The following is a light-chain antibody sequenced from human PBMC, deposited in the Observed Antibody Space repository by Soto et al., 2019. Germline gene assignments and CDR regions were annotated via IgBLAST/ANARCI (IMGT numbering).Light chain of an antibody. J-gene: IGKJ4*01. Sequence: DIQMTQSPCSLSASVGDRVTITCQASQAIGNYLTWYQQKPGKAPKLLIYEASNLETGVPSRFSGSGSGTDFTFTINSLQPEDIATYYCQQYDDLPFTFGGGTKVEVK. CDR3: QQYDDLPFT. CDR1: QAIGNY. CDR2: EAS. V-gene: IGKV1-33*01.